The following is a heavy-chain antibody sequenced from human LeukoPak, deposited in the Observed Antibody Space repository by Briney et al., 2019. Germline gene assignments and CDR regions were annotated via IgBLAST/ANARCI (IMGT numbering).Heavy chain of an antibody. Sequence: GGSLRLSCAASGFTFSSYAMHWVRQAPGKGLEWVAVISYDGSNKYYADSVKGRFTISRDNSKNTLYLQMNSLRAEDTAVYYCAHGTVYQLDYWGQGTLVTVSS. D-gene: IGHD2-2*01. CDR3: AHGTVYQLDY. CDR2: ISYDGSNK. J-gene: IGHJ4*02. V-gene: IGHV3-30*04. CDR1: GFTFSSYA.